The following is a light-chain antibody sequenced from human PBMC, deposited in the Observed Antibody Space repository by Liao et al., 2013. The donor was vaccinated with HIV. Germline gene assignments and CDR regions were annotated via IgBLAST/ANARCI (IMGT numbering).Light chain of an antibody. V-gene: IGLV3-1*01. CDR2: FNT. J-gene: IGLJ2*01. CDR3: QAWDSSTVV. CDR1: KLGNKY. Sequence: SYEVTQPHAVSVSPGQTASITCSGDKLGNKYVCWYQQKPGQAPVLVIYFNTDRPSGIPERISASNSGNTATLTISGTQAMDEADYYCQAWDSSTVVFGGGTKLTVL.